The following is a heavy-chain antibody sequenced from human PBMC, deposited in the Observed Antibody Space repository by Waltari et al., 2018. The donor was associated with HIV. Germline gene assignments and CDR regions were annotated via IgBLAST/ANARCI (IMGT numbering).Heavy chain of an antibody. V-gene: IGHV3-30*04. CDR1: GLTIHRYA. CDR2: ISYDGNNQ. Sequence: QVQLVESGGGVVPPGGALRPSGAASGLTIHRYAMHWVRQAPGRGMEWVAVISYDGNNQYYADSVKGRFTISRDTPKNTLYLQMNSLRVEDTAVFYCARVRVRAAGMDVWGQGTTVTVSS. CDR3: ARVRVRAAGMDV. D-gene: IGHD6-25*01. J-gene: IGHJ6*02.